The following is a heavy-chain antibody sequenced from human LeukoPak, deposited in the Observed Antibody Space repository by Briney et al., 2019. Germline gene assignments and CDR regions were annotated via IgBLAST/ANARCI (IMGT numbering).Heavy chain of an antibody. V-gene: IGHV4-38-2*02. J-gene: IGHJ5*02. CDR1: GYSISSGYY. CDR3: ARVVVPAATTQAATNWFDP. D-gene: IGHD2-2*01. Sequence: SETLSLTCTVSGYSISSGYYWGWIRQPPGKGLEWIGSIYHSGSTYYNPSLKSRVTISVDTSKNQFSLKLSSVTAADTAVYYCARVVVPAATTQAATNWFDPWGQGTLVTVSS. CDR2: IYHSGST.